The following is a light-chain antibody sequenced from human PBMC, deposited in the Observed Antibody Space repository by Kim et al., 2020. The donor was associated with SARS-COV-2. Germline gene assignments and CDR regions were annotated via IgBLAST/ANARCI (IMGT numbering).Light chain of an antibody. J-gene: IGLJ3*02. CDR1: KLGDKY. Sequence: SYELTQPPSVSVSPGQTASITCSGDKLGDKYACWYQQKPGQSPVLVIYQDSKRPSGTPERFSGSNSGNTATLTISGTQAMDEADYYCQAWDSSTEVFGGGTQLTVL. CDR3: QAWDSSTEV. V-gene: IGLV3-1*01. CDR2: QDS.